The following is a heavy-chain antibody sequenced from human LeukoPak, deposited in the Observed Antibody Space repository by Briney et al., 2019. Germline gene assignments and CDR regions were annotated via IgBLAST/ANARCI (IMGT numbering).Heavy chain of an antibody. Sequence: PGGSLRLSCAASGFTFSSYSMNWVRQAPGKGLEWVSSISSSSSYIYYADSVKGRFTISRDNAKNSLYQQMNSLRAEDTAVYYCARVWELRYYGMDVWGQGTTVTVSS. CDR3: ARVWELRYYGMDV. J-gene: IGHJ6*02. V-gene: IGHV3-21*01. CDR2: ISSSSSYI. CDR1: GFTFSSYS. D-gene: IGHD1-26*01.